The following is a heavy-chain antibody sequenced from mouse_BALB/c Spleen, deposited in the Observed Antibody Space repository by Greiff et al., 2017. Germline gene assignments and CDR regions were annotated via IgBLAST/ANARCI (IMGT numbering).Heavy chain of an antibody. CDR1: GFNIKDTY. Sequence: EVQLVESGAELVKPGASVKLSCTASGFNIKDTYMHWVKQRPEQGLEWIGRIDPANGNTKYDPKFQGKATITADTSSNTAYLQLSSLTSEDTAVYYCAREDYGSSYAMDYWGQGTSVTVSS. D-gene: IGHD1-1*01. CDR2: IDPANGNT. CDR3: AREDYGSSYAMDY. V-gene: IGHV14-3*02. J-gene: IGHJ4*01.